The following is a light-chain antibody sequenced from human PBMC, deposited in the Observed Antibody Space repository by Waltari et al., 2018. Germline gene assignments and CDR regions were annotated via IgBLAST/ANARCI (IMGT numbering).Light chain of an antibody. Sequence: CRAMQGVSSALAWYQQKPGQAPRLLIYDASSRATGIPDRFSGSGSGTDFSLTISRLEAEDFAVYYCQHYVSLPATFGQGTKVEIK. CDR1: QGVSSA. CDR2: DAS. CDR3: QHYVSLPAT. J-gene: IGKJ1*01. V-gene: IGKV3-20*01.